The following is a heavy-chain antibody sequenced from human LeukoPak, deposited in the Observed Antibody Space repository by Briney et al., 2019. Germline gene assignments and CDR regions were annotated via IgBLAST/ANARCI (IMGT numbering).Heavy chain of an antibody. CDR3: AKDLPTYYDSTGYH. Sequence: SGGSLRLSCAASGFTFSNYAMNWVRQAPGKGLEWVSTITGSGGSTYYVDSVKGRFTISRDNSKNTLYLQMNSLRAEDTAVYYCAKDLPTYYDSTGYHWGQGTLVTVSS. CDR1: GFTFSNYA. D-gene: IGHD3-22*01. V-gene: IGHV3-23*01. J-gene: IGHJ5*02. CDR2: ITGSGGST.